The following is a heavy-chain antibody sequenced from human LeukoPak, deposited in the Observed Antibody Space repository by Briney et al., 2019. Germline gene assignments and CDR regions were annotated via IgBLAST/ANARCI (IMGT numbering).Heavy chain of an antibody. D-gene: IGHD3-10*01. J-gene: IGHJ5*02. V-gene: IGHV3-23*01. CDR1: GFTFSNYA. CDR2: FSGTGDRT. CDR3: AKDLDALVRGVAHT. Sequence: GGSLRLSCVASGFTFSNYAMSWVRQAPGKGLEWVSSFSGTGDRTDYVDSVKGRFTMSRDTSKNTLYLQMNSLRAEDTAVYYCAKDLDALVRGVAHTWGQGTLVTVSS.